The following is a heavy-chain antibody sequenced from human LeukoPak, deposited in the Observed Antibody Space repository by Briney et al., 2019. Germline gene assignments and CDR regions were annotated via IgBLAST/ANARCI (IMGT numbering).Heavy chain of an antibody. CDR2: IKEDGREE. CDR1: GFTFSSYW. D-gene: IGHD6-19*01. V-gene: IGHV3-7*01. Sequence: AGGSLRLSCAASGFTFSSYWMSWVRQAPGKGLEWVTNIKEDGREEYYEDSVRGRFTVSRDNAKNSLYLQMNSLRVEDTAVYYCARDGTGWSFDYWGQGALVTVS. J-gene: IGHJ4*02. CDR3: ARDGTGWSFDY.